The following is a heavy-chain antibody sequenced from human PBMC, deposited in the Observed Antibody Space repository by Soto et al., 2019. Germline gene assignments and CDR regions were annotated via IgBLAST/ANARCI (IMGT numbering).Heavy chain of an antibody. Sequence: GGSQRLSCAAPGFIFDDYAMHWVRQVPGKGLEWVSAISWNSGTIAYADSVKGRFTISRDNAKNSLYLQMNSLRSEDTALYYCAKDREGSSGWYGMDVWGQGTTVTVSS. J-gene: IGHJ6*02. CDR3: AKDREGSSGWYGMDV. CDR2: ISWNSGTI. V-gene: IGHV3-9*01. CDR1: GFIFDDYA. D-gene: IGHD3-22*01.